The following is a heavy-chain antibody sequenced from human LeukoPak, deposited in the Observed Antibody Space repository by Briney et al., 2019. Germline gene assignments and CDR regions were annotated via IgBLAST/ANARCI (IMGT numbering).Heavy chain of an antibody. D-gene: IGHD6-19*01. CDR2: IYTSGST. V-gene: IGHV4-61*02. CDR3: ARDRGSGWSFDP. J-gene: IGHJ5*02. Sequence: SETLSLTCTVSGGSISSGSYFWSWIRQPAGKGLEWIGRIYTSGSTNYNPSLKSRVTISVDTSKNQFSLKLSSVTAADTAMYYCARDRGSGWSFDPWGQGTRVTVSS. CDR1: GGSISSGSYF.